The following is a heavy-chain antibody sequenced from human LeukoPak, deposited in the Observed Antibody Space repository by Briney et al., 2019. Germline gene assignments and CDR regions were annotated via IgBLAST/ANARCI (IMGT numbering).Heavy chain of an antibody. V-gene: IGHV3-7*01. J-gene: IGHJ5*02. Sequence: GGSLRLSCAASGFTFSSYWMSWVRQAPGKGLEWVANIKQDGSEKYYVDSVKGRFTISRDNAKNSLYLQMNGLRAEDTAVYYCARDQCSGGSCYWFDPWGQGTLVTVSS. CDR1: GFTFSSYW. D-gene: IGHD2-15*01. CDR3: ARDQCSGGSCYWFDP. CDR2: IKQDGSEK.